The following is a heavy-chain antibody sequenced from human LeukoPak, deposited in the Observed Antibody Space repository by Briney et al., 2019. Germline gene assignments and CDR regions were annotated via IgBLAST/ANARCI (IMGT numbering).Heavy chain of an antibody. CDR3: AKDMEPAAGFFDY. Sequence: GGPLRLSCAASGFAFSSYGMHWVRQAPGKGLEWAAFIRYDGSNKYYADSVKGRFTISRDNSKNTLYLQMNSLRAEDTAVYYCAKDMEPAAGFFDYWGQGTLVTVSS. CDR2: IRYDGSNK. CDR1: GFAFSSYG. J-gene: IGHJ4*02. V-gene: IGHV3-30*02. D-gene: IGHD6-13*01.